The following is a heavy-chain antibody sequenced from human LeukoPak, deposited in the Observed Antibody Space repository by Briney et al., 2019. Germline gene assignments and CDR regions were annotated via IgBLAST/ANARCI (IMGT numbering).Heavy chain of an antibody. J-gene: IGHJ4*02. CDR1: GYTFTDYT. Sequence: GASVKVSCKASGYTFTDYTMIWVRQAPGQGLEWMGWINTNTGNPTYAQDFTGRFVFSLDISVSTAYLQISSLKVEDTAMYYCATNGGTVTTPLCTYWGQGTLVTVSS. CDR2: INTNTGNP. D-gene: IGHD4-17*01. V-gene: IGHV7-4-1*02. CDR3: ATNGGTVTTPLCTY.